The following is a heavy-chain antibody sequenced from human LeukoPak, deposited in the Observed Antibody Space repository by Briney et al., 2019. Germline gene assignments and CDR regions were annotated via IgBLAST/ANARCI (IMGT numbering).Heavy chain of an antibody. J-gene: IGHJ4*02. V-gene: IGHV1-69*13. CDR1: GGTFSSYA. CDR2: IIPIFGTA. Sequence: GASVKVSCKASGGTFSSYAISWVRQAPGQGLEWMGGIIPIFGTANYAQKFQGRVTITADESTSTAYMELSSLRSEDTAVYYCARDFIYGPSGRGIDYWGQGTLVTVSS. CDR3: ARDFIYGPSGRGIDY. D-gene: IGHD2-2*02.